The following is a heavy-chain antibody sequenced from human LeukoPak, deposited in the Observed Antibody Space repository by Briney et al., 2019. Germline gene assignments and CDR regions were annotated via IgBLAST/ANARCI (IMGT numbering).Heavy chain of an antibody. V-gene: IGHV4-59*01. CDR3: ARFRFLEWLFLDY. D-gene: IGHD3-3*01. J-gene: IGHJ4*02. Sequence: SETLSLTCTVSGGSISSYNWSWIRQPPGKGLEWIGYIYYSGSTNYNPSLKSRVTISVDTSKNQFSLKLSSVTAADTAVYYCARFRFLEWLFLDYWGQGTLVTVSS. CDR1: GGSISSYN. CDR2: IYYSGST.